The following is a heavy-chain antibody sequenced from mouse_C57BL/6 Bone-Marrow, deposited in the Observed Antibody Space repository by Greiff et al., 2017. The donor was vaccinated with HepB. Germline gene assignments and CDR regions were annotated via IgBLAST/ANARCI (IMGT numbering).Heavy chain of an antibody. CDR1: GFTFSDYY. V-gene: IGHV5-12*01. D-gene: IGHD1-1*01. CDR3: ARRFTTVVDWYFDV. J-gene: IGHJ1*03. Sequence: EVQGVESGGGLVQPGGSLKLSCAASGFTFSDYYMYWVRQTPEKRLEWVAYISNGGGSTYYPDTVKGRFTISRDNAKNTLYLQMSRLKSEDTAMYYCARRFTTVVDWYFDVWGTGTTVTVSS. CDR2: ISNGGGST.